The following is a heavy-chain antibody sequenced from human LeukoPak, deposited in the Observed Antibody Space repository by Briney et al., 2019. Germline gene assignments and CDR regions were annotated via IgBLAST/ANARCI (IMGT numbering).Heavy chain of an antibody. CDR2: ISSSSSYI. V-gene: IGHV3-21*01. CDR1: GFTFSSYS. J-gene: IGHJ3*02. Sequence: GGSLRLSCAASGFTFSSYSMNWVRQAPGKGLEWVSSISSSSSYIYYADSVKSRFTISRDNAKNSLYLQMNSLRAEDAAVYYCARDPQRADAFDIWGQGTMVTGSS. CDR3: ARDPQRADAFDI.